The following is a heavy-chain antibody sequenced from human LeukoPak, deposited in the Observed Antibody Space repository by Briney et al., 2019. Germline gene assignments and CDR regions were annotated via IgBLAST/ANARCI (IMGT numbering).Heavy chain of an antibody. D-gene: IGHD3-10*01. CDR3: AKAVYFGSGGGIDY. J-gene: IGHJ4*02. CDR1: GFTFSTHA. V-gene: IGHV3-23*01. Sequence: PGGSLRLSCAASGFTFSTHAMNWVRQAPGKGLEWVSGTGGSGGTTYYADSVKGRFTISRDSSKNTLYLQMNSLRAGDTALYYGAKAVYFGSGGGIDYWGQGTLVTVSS. CDR2: TGGSGGTT.